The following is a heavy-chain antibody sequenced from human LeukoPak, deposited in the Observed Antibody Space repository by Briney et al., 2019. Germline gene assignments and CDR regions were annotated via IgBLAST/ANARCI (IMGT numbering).Heavy chain of an antibody. CDR2: INPSGGST. V-gene: IGHV1-46*01. CDR3: ARALGVVVITDPDFDY. CDR1: GGTFSSYA. D-gene: IGHD3-22*01. J-gene: IGHJ4*02. Sequence: GASVKVSCKASGGTFSSYAISWVRQAPGQGLEWMGIINPSGGSTSYAQKFQGRVTMTRDTSTSTVYMELSSLRSEDTAVYYCARALGVVVITDPDFDYWGQGTLVTVSS.